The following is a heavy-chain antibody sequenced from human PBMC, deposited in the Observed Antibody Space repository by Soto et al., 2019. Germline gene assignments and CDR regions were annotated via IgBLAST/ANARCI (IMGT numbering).Heavy chain of an antibody. CDR3: ARRYGSAFDF. CDR2: IYHSGST. V-gene: IGHV4-34*01. J-gene: IGHJ3*01. D-gene: IGHD3-10*01. CDR1: GGSFSGYY. Sequence: SETLSLTCAVYGGSFSGYYWSWIRQPPGKGLEWIGYIYHSGSTYYNPSLKSRVTISVDTSKNQFSLKLSSVTAADTAVYYCARRYGSAFDFWGQGTMVTVPS.